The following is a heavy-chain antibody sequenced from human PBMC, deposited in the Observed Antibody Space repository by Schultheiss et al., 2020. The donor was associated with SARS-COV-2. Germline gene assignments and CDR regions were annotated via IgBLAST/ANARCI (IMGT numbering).Heavy chain of an antibody. CDR2: IYWDDDK. CDR3: AHRTSDYSSSPFDF. J-gene: IGHJ4*02. CDR1: GGSISSSSYY. D-gene: IGHD6-6*01. V-gene: IGHV2-5*02. Sequence: TLSLTCTVSGGSISSSSYYWGWIRQPPGKGLEWLALIYWDDDKRYTPSLNRRLTITKDTSKNQVVLIMTNMDPADTGTYYCAHRTSDYSSSPFDFWGQGTLVTVSS.